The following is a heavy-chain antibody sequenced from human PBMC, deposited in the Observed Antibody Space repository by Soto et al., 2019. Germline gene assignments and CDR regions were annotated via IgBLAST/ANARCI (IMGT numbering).Heavy chain of an antibody. CDR3: ARLRFIFGMDV. CDR2: ISYDGSNK. J-gene: IGHJ6*02. CDR1: GFTFSSYA. V-gene: IGHV3-30-3*01. D-gene: IGHD3-9*01. Sequence: PGGSLRLSCAASGFTFSSYAMHWVRQAPGKGLEWVAVISYDGSNKYYADSVKGRFTISRDNSKNTLYLQMNSLRAEDTAVYYCARLRFIFGMDVWGQGTTVTVSS.